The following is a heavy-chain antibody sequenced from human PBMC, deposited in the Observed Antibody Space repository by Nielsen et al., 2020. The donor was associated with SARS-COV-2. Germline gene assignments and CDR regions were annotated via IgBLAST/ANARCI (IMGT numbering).Heavy chain of an antibody. Sequence: GGSLRLSCAASGFTFSSYAMSWVRQAPGKGLEWVSAISGSGGSTYYADSVKGRFTISRDNSKNTLYLQMNSLRAEDTAVYYCAKALEGGYDYVWGSYRYMSDYWGQGTLVTVSS. CDR2: ISGSGGST. J-gene: IGHJ4*02. D-gene: IGHD3-16*02. V-gene: IGHV3-23*01. CDR1: GFTFSSYA. CDR3: AKALEGGYDYVWGSYRYMSDY.